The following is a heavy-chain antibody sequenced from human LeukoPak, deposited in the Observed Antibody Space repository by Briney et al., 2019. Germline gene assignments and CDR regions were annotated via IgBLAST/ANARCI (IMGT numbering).Heavy chain of an antibody. J-gene: IGHJ5*02. CDR1: GGSISSGGYS. Sequence: SETLSLTCAVSGGSISSGGYSWSWIRQPPGKGLEWIGYIYHSGSTYYNPSLKSRATISVDRSKNQFSLKLSSVTAADTAVYYCARILSWFDPWGQGTLVTVSS. CDR2: IYHSGST. CDR3: ARILSWFDP. V-gene: IGHV4-30-2*01.